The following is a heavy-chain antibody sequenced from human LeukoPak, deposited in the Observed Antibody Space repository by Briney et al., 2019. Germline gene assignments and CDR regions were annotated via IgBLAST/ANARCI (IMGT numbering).Heavy chain of an antibody. Sequence: AGGSLRLSCAASGFTLRSYAMHWVRQAPGKGLEWVALISYDGNDKYYADSVKGRFTISRDTSKKMLYLQMNSLRPEDTAVYYCAKAPSYYDFWSGYPWTDAFDIWGQGTMVTVSS. CDR3: AKAPSYYDFWSGYPWTDAFDI. CDR1: GFTLRSYA. V-gene: IGHV3-30-3*01. J-gene: IGHJ3*02. CDR2: ISYDGNDK. D-gene: IGHD3-3*01.